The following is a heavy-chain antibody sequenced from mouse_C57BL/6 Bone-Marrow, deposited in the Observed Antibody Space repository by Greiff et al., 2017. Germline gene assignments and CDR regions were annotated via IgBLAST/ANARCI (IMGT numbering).Heavy chain of an antibody. V-gene: IGHV1-55*01. CDR2: IYPGSGST. CDR3: ARLYTRNFCDY. D-gene: IGHD1-1*01. J-gene: IGHJ2*01. Sequence: QVQLKQPGAELVKPGASVKMSCKASGYTFTSYWITWVKQRPGQGLEWIGDIYPGSGSTNYNEKFKSKATLTVDTSSSTAYMQLSSLTSEVSAVYYCARLYTRNFCDYWGQGTTLTVSS. CDR1: GYTFTSYW.